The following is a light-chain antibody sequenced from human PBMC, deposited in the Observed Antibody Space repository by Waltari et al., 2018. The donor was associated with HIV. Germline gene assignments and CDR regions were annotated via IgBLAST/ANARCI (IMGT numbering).Light chain of an antibody. CDR3: QQYNSIPT. V-gene: IGKV4-1*01. Sequence: DIVMTQSPDAVAVSLGERATINCKSSQSVLRSSNNKNSLAWYQHKAGQPPKLLIYWASTRESGVPDRFSGSGSGTDFTLTISSLQAEDVAIYFCQQYNSIPTFGQGTKVEIK. CDR2: WAS. CDR1: QSVLRSSNNKNS. J-gene: IGKJ1*01.